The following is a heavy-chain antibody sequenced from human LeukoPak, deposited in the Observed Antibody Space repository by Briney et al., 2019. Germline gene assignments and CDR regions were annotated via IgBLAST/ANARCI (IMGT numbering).Heavy chain of an antibody. CDR1: GFTFSSYS. CDR3: ARALRAGLWNIRYSSTN. J-gene: IGHJ4*02. Sequence: GGSLRLSCAASGFTFSSYSMNWVRQAPGKGLEWVSSISSSSSYIYYADSVKGRFTISRDNAKNSLYLQMNSLRAEDTAVYYCARALRAGLWNIRYSSTNWGQGTLVTVSS. CDR2: ISSSSSYI. D-gene: IGHD6-13*01. V-gene: IGHV3-21*01.